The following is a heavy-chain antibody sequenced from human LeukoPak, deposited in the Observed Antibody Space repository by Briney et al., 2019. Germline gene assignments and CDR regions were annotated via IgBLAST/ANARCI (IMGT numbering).Heavy chain of an antibody. CDR1: GFTFSSYG. Sequence: PGRSLRLSCAASGFTFSSYGMHWVRQAPGKGLEWVAVISYDGSNKYYADSVKGRFTISRDNSKNTLYLQMNSLRAEDTAVYYCARSISSTSPPEVGYWGQGTLVTVSS. D-gene: IGHD2-2*01. J-gene: IGHJ4*02. V-gene: IGHV3-30*03. CDR2: ISYDGSNK. CDR3: ARSISSTSPPEVGY.